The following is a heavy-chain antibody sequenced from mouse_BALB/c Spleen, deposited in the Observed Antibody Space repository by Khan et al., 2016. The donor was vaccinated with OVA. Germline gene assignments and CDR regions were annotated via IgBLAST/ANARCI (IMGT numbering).Heavy chain of an antibody. CDR2: IYPGNSDT. CDR3: ARGGYSAFAY. Sequence: EVQLQQSGTVLARPGASVKMSCKASGYSFTSYLIHWVKQRPGQGLEWIGDIYPGNSDTSYNQKFKDKAKLTAGRSASTAYMELSSLTNEDSVVYYCARGGYSAFAYWGQGTLVTVSA. V-gene: IGHV1-5*01. D-gene: IGHD2-12*01. CDR1: GYSFTSYL. J-gene: IGHJ3*01.